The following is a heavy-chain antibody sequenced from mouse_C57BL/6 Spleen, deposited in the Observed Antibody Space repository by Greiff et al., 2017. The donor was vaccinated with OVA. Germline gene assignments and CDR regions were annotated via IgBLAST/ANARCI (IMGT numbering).Heavy chain of an antibody. J-gene: IGHJ2*01. CDR3: ASHEESDYHFDY. Sequence: VQLQQPGAELVKPGASVKLSCKASGYTFTEYTIHWVKQRPVQGLEWIGWFYPCSGSTHYNEKFKDKATLTVDKSSSTVYMELSRLTSDDSAVYSCASHEESDYHFDYWGQGTTLTVSS. CDR1: GYTFTEYT. CDR2: FYPCSGST. D-gene: IGHD2-4*01. V-gene: IGHV1-62-2*01.